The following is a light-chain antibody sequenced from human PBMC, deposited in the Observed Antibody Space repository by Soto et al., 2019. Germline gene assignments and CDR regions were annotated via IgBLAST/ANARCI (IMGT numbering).Light chain of an antibody. J-gene: IGKJ1*01. CDR3: QQYNNWPPTWT. Sequence: DIQLTQSPSFLSASVGDRVTITCRASQGISSYLAWYQQKPGKAPKLLIYAASTLQSGVPSRFSGSGSGTEFTLTISSLQPDDFATYYCQQYNNWPPTWTFGQGTKVDI. CDR1: QGISSY. V-gene: IGKV1-9*01. CDR2: AAS.